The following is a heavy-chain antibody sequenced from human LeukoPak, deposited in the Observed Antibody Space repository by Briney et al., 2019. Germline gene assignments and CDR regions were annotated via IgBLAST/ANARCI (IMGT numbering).Heavy chain of an antibody. Sequence: PGGSLRLSCASSRFILSSYAMSWVRQAPGRGLEWVSAVTGSGDSTYYADSVKGRFTVSRDNSKNTLYLRMNSLRAEDTAVYYCAKARLVRGVIMTPFYFDYWGQGTLVTLSS. J-gene: IGHJ4*02. D-gene: IGHD3-10*01. CDR2: VTGSGDST. V-gene: IGHV3-23*01. CDR3: AKARLVRGVIMTPFYFDY. CDR1: RFILSSYA.